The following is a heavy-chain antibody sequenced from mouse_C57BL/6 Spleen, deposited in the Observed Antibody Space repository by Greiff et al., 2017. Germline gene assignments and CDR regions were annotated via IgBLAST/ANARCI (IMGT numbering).Heavy chain of an antibody. CDR1: GFTFSDYG. V-gene: IGHV5-17*01. CDR2: ISSGSSTI. Sequence: EVKVVESGGGLVKPGGSLKLSCAASGFTFSDYGMHWVRQAPEKGLEWVAYISSGSSTIYYADTVTGRFTISRYNAKNTLFLQMTSLRSEDTAMYYCAGGGFDYWGQGTTLTVSS. CDR3: AGGGFDY. J-gene: IGHJ2*01.